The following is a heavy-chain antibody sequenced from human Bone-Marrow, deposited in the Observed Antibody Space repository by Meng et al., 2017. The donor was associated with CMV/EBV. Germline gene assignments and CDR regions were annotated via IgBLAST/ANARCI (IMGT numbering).Heavy chain of an antibody. V-gene: IGHV1-46*01. CDR3: ARAAWVLWFGELFDY. J-gene: IGHJ4*02. D-gene: IGHD3-10*01. CDR1: GYPFTSYY. Sequence: SGYPFTSYYMHWVRQAPGQGLEWMGIINPSGGSTSYAQKFQGRVTMTRDTSTSTVYMELSSLRSEDTAVYYCARAAWVLWFGELFDYWGQGTLVTVSS. CDR2: INPSGGST.